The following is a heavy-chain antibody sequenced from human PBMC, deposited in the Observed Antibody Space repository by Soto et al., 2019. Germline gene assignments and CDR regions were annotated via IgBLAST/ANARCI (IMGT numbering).Heavy chain of an antibody. CDR2: IYYSGST. CDR1: GGSISSYY. V-gene: IGHV4-59*01. D-gene: IGHD3-3*01. J-gene: IGHJ2*01. Sequence: QVQLQESGPGLVKPSETLSLTCTVSGGSISSYYWSWIRQPPGKGLEWIAYIYYSGSTNYNPSLKSRVTISVATSKNQFSLKLSSVTAADTAVYYCARAWTPYWYFDLWGRGTLVTVSS. CDR3: ARAWTPYWYFDL.